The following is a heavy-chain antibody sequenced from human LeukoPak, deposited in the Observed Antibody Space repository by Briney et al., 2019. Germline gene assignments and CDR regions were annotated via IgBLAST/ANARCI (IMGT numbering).Heavy chain of an antibody. V-gene: IGHV4-59*01. J-gene: IGHJ4*02. CDR2: IYYSGST. D-gene: IGHD6-13*01. Sequence: SETLSLTGTVSGGSISSYYWSWIRQPPGKGLEWIGYIYYSGSTNYNPSLKSRVTISVDTSKNQFSLKLSSVTAADTAVYYCARAGESWAAAGLFDYWGQGNLVTVSS. CDR3: ARAGESWAAAGLFDY. CDR1: GGSISSYY.